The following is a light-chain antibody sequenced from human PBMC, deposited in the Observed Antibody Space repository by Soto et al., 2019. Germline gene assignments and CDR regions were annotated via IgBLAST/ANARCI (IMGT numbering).Light chain of an antibody. Sequence: DIHITQSPASLSASVGDRVSITCQASHDIRKYLNLYQQKPGKAPKLLIHDASTLETGVPSRFSGSGSGTDFTFTISGLQPEDFATYYCQQYDNLPSITFGQGTRLEIK. CDR3: QQYDNLPSIT. V-gene: IGKV1-33*01. J-gene: IGKJ5*01. CDR1: HDIRKY. CDR2: DAS.